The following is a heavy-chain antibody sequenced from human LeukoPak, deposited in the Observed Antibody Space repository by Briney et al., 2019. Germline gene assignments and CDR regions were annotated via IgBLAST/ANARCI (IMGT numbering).Heavy chain of an antibody. CDR2: IYYSGST. CDR3: AREGPHYYGSGSYFDY. J-gene: IGHJ4*02. CDR1: GGSISSSSYY. Sequence: SETLSLTCTVSGGSISSSSYYWGWIRQPPGKGLEWIGSIYYSGSTYYNPSLKSRVTISVDTSKNQFSLKLSSVTAADTAVYYCAREGPHYYGSGSYFDYWGQGTLVTVSS. V-gene: IGHV4-39*07. D-gene: IGHD3-10*01.